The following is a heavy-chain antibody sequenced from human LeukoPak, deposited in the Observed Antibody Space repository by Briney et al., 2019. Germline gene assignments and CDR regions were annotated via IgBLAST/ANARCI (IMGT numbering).Heavy chain of an antibody. CDR1: GFTFSDYG. CDR2: ISYDGSDK. J-gene: IGHJ4*02. V-gene: IGHV3-30*18. CDR3: AKAFVVVPAAISLLVDY. Sequence: GGSLRLSCAASGFTFSDYGMHWVRQAPGKGLEWAAAISYDGSDKYYADSVKGRFTISRDDSKKTLYLQMNSLRAEDTAVYYCAKAFVVVPAAISLLVDYWGQGTLVTVSS. D-gene: IGHD2-2*01.